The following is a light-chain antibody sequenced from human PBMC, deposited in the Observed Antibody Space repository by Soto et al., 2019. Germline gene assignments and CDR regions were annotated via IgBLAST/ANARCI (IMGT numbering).Light chain of an antibody. J-gene: IGKJ2*01. CDR3: HCQDFGNSAVYS. CDR2: AAS. CDR1: QSIRSSY. V-gene: IGKV3-20*01. Sequence: IVLTQSPGTLSLSPGESATLSCRASQSIRSSYVAWYRQKPGQAPMLLIYAASARATGGPDRFSGSGSGTDFTLTISRLEPEDFAMYYCHCQDFGNSAVYSFGQGTKLEI.